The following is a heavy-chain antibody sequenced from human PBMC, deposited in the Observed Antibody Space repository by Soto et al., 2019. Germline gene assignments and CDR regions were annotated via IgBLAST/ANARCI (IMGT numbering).Heavy chain of an antibody. D-gene: IGHD6-13*01. CDR1: GFTFSSYG. Sequence: QVQLVESGGGVVQPGRSLRLSCAASGFTFSSYGMHWVRQAPGKGLEWVAVISYEGSIKYYADSVKGRFTISRDNSKNTLFLQMYSMKPEDTAVYDCAKGGLIAAAGYFDNWGQGTLVTVSS. CDR3: AKGGLIAAAGYFDN. V-gene: IGHV3-30*18. J-gene: IGHJ4*02. CDR2: ISYEGSIK.